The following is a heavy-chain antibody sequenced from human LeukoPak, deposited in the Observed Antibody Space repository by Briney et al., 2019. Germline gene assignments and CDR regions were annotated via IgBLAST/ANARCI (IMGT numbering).Heavy chain of an antibody. CDR3: ARVPFWSGSPFDY. D-gene: IGHD3-3*01. J-gene: IGHJ4*02. CDR1: GGTFSSYA. Sequence: SVKVSCKASGGTFSSYAISWVRQAPGQGLGWMGGIIPIFGTANYAQKFQGRVTITADESTSTAYMELSSLRSEDTAVYYCARVPFWSGSPFDYRGQGTLVTVSS. CDR2: IIPIFGTA. V-gene: IGHV1-69*13.